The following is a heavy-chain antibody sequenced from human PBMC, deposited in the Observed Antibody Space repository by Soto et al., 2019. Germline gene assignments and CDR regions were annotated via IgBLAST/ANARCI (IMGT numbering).Heavy chain of an antibody. CDR2: ISWNSGSI. CDR1: VFTFDDFV. Sequence: CLRLSCVASVFTFDDFVMHWVRQAPGKGLEWVSGISWNSGSIDYADSVKGRFTISRDNAKNSLLLQMNSLRAEDTALYYCAKDKSGYPPYYFDYWGQGTRVTVSS. CDR3: AKDKSGYPPYYFDY. D-gene: IGHD3-22*01. V-gene: IGHV3-9*01. J-gene: IGHJ4*02.